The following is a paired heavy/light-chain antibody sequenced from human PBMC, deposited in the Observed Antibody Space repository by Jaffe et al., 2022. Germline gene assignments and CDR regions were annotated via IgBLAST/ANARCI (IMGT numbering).Light chain of an antibody. Sequence: QAVVTQEPSLTVSPGGTVTLTCGSSTGAVTSGHYPYWFQQKPGQAPRTLIYDTSNKHSWTPARFSGSLLGGKAALTLSGAQPEDEAEYYCLLSYSGARHVFGTGTKVTVL. CDR3: LLSYSGARHV. CDR2: DTS. J-gene: IGLJ1*01. CDR1: TGAVTSGHY. V-gene: IGLV7-46*01.
Heavy chain of an antibody. D-gene: IGHD2-15*01. V-gene: IGHV3-48*03. CDR2: ISSSGSTI. CDR3: ARGGGVEMATPAFDI. Sequence: EVQLVESGGGLVQPGGSLRLSCAASGFTFSSYEMNWVRQAPGKGLEWVSYISSSGSTIYYADSVKGRFTISRDNAKNSLYLQMNSLRAEDTAVYYCARGGGVEMATPAFDIWGQGTMVTVSS. J-gene: IGHJ3*02. CDR1: GFTFSSYE.